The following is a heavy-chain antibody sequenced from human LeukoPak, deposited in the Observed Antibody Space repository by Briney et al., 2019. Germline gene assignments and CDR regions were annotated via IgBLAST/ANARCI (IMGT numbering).Heavy chain of an antibody. V-gene: IGHV1-69*04. CDR1: GGTFSSYA. J-gene: IGHJ4*02. CDR2: IIPIFGIA. CDR3: AREGEDVEMAN. Sequence: ASVKVPCKASGGTFSSYAISWVRQAPGQGLEWMGRIIPIFGIANYAQKFQGRVTITADKSTSTAYMELSSLRSEDTAVYYCAREGEDVEMANWGQGTLVTVSS. D-gene: IGHD5-24*01.